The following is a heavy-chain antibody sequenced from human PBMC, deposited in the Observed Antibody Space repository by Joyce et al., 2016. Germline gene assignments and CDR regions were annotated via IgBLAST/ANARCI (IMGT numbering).Heavy chain of an antibody. D-gene: IGHD6-6*01. J-gene: IGHJ1*01. CDR2: ITWDAVSI. CDR3: AKDKYMRSSRESHFHH. CDR1: GFIFDDYT. V-gene: IGHV3-43*01. Sequence: EVQLVDSGGVVVQPGGSLRLSCAASGFIFDDYTMFWVRPPPVKGLEWVSLITWDAVSIYYADSVKDRFTISRDNSKNSLFLQINSLKTEDTALYYCAKDKYMRSSRESHFHHWGQGTPVIVSS.